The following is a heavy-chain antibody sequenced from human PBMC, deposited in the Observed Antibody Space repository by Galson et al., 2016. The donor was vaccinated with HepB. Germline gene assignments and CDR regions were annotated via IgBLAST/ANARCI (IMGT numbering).Heavy chain of an antibody. Sequence: SLRLSCAASGFTFSSYAMSWVRQAPGKGLEWVSAINGASTYYADSVKARFTISRDNSENTLCLQMHSMRAEDTAVYYCERAYRYGTGWYGRNDCWGQGTLVTVSS. CDR3: ERAYRYGTGWYGRNDC. V-gene: IGHV3-23*01. CDR2: INGAST. CDR1: GFTFSSYA. D-gene: IGHD6-19*01. J-gene: IGHJ4*02.